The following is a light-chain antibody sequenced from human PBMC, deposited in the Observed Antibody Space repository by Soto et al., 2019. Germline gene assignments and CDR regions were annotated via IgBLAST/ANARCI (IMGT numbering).Light chain of an antibody. CDR1: SNDVGAFNY. J-gene: IGLJ3*02. V-gene: IGLV2-14*03. CDR3: SSYTTSNTWV. Sequence: QSVGTQPASVSVSPGQSITISCTGSSNDVGAFNYVSWYRHSPGEAPKVLIRGVSIRPSGVSIRFSASKSANTASLTISGLQAEDEALYYCSSYTTSNTWVFGGGTKVTVL. CDR2: GVS.